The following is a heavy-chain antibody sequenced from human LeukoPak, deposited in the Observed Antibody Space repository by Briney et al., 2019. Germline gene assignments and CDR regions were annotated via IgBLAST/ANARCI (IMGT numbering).Heavy chain of an antibody. J-gene: IGHJ4*02. D-gene: IGHD3-22*01. V-gene: IGHV3-53*01. CDR2: IYRGGST. CDR1: GFTVSSNY. CDR3: ARDHYDSSGYFHDY. Sequence: GGSLRLSCAASGFTVSSNYMSWVRQAPGKGREWVSVIYRGGSTYYADSVKGRFTISRDNSKNTLYLQMNSLRAEDTAVYYCARDHYDSSGYFHDYWGQGTLVTVSS.